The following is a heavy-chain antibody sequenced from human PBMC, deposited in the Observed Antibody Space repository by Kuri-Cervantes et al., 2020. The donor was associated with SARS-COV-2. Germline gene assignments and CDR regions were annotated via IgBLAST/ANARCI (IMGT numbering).Heavy chain of an antibody. D-gene: IGHD3-3*01. V-gene: IGHV1-18*01. CDR2: ISAYNGNT. CDR1: GYTFTSYA. Sequence: ASVKVSCKASGYTFTSYAMHWVRQAPGQGLEWMGWISAYNGNTNYAQKLQGRVTMTTDTSTSTAYMELSSLRSEDTAVYYCARALRRNYYDFWSGYYFDYWGQGTLVTVSS. J-gene: IGHJ4*02. CDR3: ARALRRNYYDFWSGYYFDY.